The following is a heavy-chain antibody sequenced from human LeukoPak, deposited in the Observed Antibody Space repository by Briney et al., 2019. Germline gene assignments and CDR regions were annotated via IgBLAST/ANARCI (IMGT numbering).Heavy chain of an antibody. V-gene: IGHV4-4*07. CDR3: ARSRLHDYIIAYYFDY. J-gene: IGHJ4*02. D-gene: IGHD4-11*01. Sequence: PSETLSLTPTVSGGSISNYYWSWIRQPAGKGLEWIGRIFTSGSTNYNPSLKSRVTMSVDKSKNQFSLRLNSVTAADTAVYYCARSRLHDYIIAYYFDYCGQGTLVTVSS. CDR1: GGSISNYY. CDR2: IFTSGST.